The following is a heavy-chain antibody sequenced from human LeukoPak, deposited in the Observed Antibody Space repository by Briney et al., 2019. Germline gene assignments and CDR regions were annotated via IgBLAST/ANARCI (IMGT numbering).Heavy chain of an antibody. CDR3: ARDSRVTNPDYYYYYMDV. J-gene: IGHJ6*03. V-gene: IGHV1-69*06. CDR2: IIPIFGTA. D-gene: IGHD3-3*01. CDR1: GGTFSSYA. Sequence: ASVKVSCKASGGTFSSYAISWVRQAPGQGLEWMGGIIPIFGTANYAQKFQGRVTITADKSTSTAYMELSSPRSEDTAVYYCARDSRVTNPDYYYYYMDVWGKGTTVTVSS.